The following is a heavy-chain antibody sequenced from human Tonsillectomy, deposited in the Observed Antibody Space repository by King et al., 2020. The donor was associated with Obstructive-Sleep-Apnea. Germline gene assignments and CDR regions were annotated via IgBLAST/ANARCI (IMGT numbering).Heavy chain of an antibody. J-gene: IGHJ4*02. CDR3: APTVGASFDY. D-gene: IGHD1-26*01. CDR2: IRYDGSNK. Sequence: VQLVESGGGVVQPGRSLRLSCAAFGFTFSSYGMHWVRQAPGKGLEWVAFIRYDGSNKYYVDSVKGRFTISRDNSKNTLYLQMNSLRAEDTAVYYCAPTVGASFDYWGQGTLVTVSS. CDR1: GFTFSSYG. V-gene: IGHV3-30*02.